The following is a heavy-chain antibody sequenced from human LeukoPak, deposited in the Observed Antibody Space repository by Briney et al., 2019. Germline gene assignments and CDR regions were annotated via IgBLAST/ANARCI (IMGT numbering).Heavy chain of an antibody. CDR1: GFAFSSYA. D-gene: IGHD4-11*01. J-gene: IGHJ5*02. CDR3: AKDRYSNYGNWFDP. CDR2: ISGSGGST. V-gene: IGHV3-23*01. Sequence: GGALRLSCAASGFAFSSYAMNLVRQAPGKGLEWVSGISGSGGSTYYADSVKGRFTISRDNSKNTLYLQMISLRAEDTAVYYCAKDRYSNYGNWFDPWGREPWSPSSQ.